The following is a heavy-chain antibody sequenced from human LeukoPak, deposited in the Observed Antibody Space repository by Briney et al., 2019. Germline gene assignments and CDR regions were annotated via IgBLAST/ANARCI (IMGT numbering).Heavy chain of an antibody. V-gene: IGHV1-46*01. J-gene: IGHJ4*02. D-gene: IGHD3-10*01. CDR1: GYTFTSYY. CDR3: AKRGPGSPQSGKYYFDY. CDR2: INPSGGST. Sequence: GASVKVSCKASGYTFTSYYMHWVRQAPGQGLEWMGIINPSGGSTSYAQKFQGRVTMTRDMSTSTVYMELSSLRSEDTAVYYCAKRGPGSPQSGKYYFDYWGQGTLVTVSS.